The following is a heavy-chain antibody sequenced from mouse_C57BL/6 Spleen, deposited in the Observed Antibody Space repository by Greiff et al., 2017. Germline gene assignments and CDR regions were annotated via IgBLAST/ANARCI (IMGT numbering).Heavy chain of an antibody. CDR2: IDTSDSET. D-gene: IGHD2-5*01. Sequence: QVQLQQPGAELVRPGSSVKLSCKASGYTFTSYWMHWVKQRPIQGLEWIGNIDTSDSETNYNQKFKDKATLTVDKSSSKASMQLISLTSADSAVYYFARSVYSNYLAWFAYWGQGTLVTVSA. V-gene: IGHV1-52*01. CDR1: GYTFTSYW. J-gene: IGHJ3*01. CDR3: ARSVYSNYLAWFAY.